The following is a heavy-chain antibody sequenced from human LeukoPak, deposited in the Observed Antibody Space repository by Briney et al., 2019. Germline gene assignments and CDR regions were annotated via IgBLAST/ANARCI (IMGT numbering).Heavy chain of an antibody. CDR3: ARDHLIAAAGPVYGMDV. J-gene: IGHJ6*02. CDR1: GYTFTGYY. D-gene: IGHD6-13*01. CDR2: INPNSGGT. V-gene: IGHV1-2*02. Sequence: ASVKVSCKASGYTFTGYYMHWVRQAPGQGLEWMGWINPNSGGTNYAQKFQGRVTTTRDTSISTAYMELSRLRSDDTAVYYCARDHLIAAAGPVYGMDVWGQGTTVTVSS.